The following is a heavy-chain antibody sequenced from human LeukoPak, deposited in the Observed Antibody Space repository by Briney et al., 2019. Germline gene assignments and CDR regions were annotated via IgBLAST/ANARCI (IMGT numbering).Heavy chain of an antibody. CDR3: ARRGYYDSSGYSDY. Sequence: GGSLRLSCAASGFTFSSYWMSWVRQAPGKGLEWVANIRQDGSEKYYVDSVKGRFTISRDNARNSLYLQMNSLRAEDTAVYYCARRGYYDSSGYSDYWGQGTLVTVSS. J-gene: IGHJ4*02. CDR1: GFTFSSYW. CDR2: IRQDGSEK. V-gene: IGHV3-7*01. D-gene: IGHD3-22*01.